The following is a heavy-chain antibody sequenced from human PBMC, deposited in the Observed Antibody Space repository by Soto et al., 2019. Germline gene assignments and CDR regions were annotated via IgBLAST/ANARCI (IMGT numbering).Heavy chain of an antibody. CDR3: AKDLQSYGDYDYYCYGMDV. Sequence: QVQLVESGGGEVQPGRSLTISCAASGFTFSTYGMHSVRQTPGTGLEWVAVSSYDGTNKFYSDSVKGRFNISRDNFKNTLTLQMNSLRADDTAVYSCAKDLQSYGDYDYYCYGMDVWGLGTRVTVSS. D-gene: IGHD4-17*01. V-gene: IGHV3-30*18. CDR1: GFTFSTYG. CDR2: SSYDGTNK. J-gene: IGHJ6*02.